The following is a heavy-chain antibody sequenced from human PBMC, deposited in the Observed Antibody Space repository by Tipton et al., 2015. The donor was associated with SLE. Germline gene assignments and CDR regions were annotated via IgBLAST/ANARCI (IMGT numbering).Heavy chain of an antibody. CDR2: IYHSGST. CDR3: ARGPLSGIAAAGTIDY. J-gene: IGHJ4*02. D-gene: IGHD6-13*01. Sequence: TLSLTCTVSGASIGSHHWTWIRQPPGKGLEWIGSIYHSGSTYYNPSLKSRVTVSVDTSKNQFSLKLSSVTAADTAVYYCARGPLSGIAAAGTIDYWGQGTLVTVSS. CDR1: GASIGSHH. V-gene: IGHV4-38-2*02.